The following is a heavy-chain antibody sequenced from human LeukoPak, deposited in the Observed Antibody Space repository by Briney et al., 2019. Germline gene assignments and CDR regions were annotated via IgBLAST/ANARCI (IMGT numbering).Heavy chain of an antibody. Sequence: ASVKVSCKASNYAFTSYGFSWVRQAPGQGLEWMGWVSSYNTNTNYAQKFQGRVTLTTDISTSTTYMELTSLRSDDTAVYYCARDTTPTAAFDFWGQGTLVTVSS. V-gene: IGHV1-18*01. CDR2: VSSYNTNT. J-gene: IGHJ4*02. CDR3: ARDTTPTAAFDF. CDR1: NYAFTSYG. D-gene: IGHD1-1*01.